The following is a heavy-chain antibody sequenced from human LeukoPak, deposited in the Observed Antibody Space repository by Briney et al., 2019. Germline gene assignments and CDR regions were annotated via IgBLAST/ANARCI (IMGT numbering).Heavy chain of an antibody. Sequence: SETLSLTCTVSGDSISSGSYYWSWIRQPAGKGLEWIGRIYTSGSTNYNPSLKSRVTISVDTSKNQFSLKLSSVTAADTAVYYCARIAMKQLVLFDYYYYMDVWGKGTTVTVSS. CDR1: GDSISSGSYY. V-gene: IGHV4-61*02. J-gene: IGHJ6*03. CDR2: IYTSGST. D-gene: IGHD6-13*01. CDR3: ARIAMKQLVLFDYYYYMDV.